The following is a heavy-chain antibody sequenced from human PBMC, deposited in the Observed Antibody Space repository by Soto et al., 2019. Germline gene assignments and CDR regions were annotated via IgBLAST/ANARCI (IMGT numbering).Heavy chain of an antibody. CDR3: ARGWVNYGSGSYDV. Sequence: GGSLRLSCAASEFTFSNYWMHWVRQAPGKGLMWVSRINSDGSGTSYADSVKGRFTISRDNAKNTLYLQMNSLRVEDTAVYYCARGWVNYGSGSYDVWGQGTTVTVSS. CDR2: INSDGSGT. V-gene: IGHV3-74*01. D-gene: IGHD3-10*01. CDR1: EFTFSNYW. J-gene: IGHJ6*02.